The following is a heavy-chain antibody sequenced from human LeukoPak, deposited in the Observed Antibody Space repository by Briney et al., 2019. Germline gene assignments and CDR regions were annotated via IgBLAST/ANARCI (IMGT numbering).Heavy chain of an antibody. CDR1: GYTFTSYG. CDR2: ISAYNGNT. J-gene: IGHJ4*02. CDR3: AREDAMVRGVIIQAVTY. V-gene: IGHV1-18*01. D-gene: IGHD3-10*01. Sequence: ASVKVSCKASGYTFTSYGISWVRQAPGQGLEWMGWISAYNGNTNYAQKFQGRVTITRDTSASTAYMELSSLRSEDTAVYYCAREDAMVRGVIIQAVTYWGQGTLVTVSS.